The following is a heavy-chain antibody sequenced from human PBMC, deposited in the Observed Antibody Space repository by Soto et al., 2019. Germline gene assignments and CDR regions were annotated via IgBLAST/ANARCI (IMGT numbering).Heavy chain of an antibody. V-gene: IGHV3-23*01. CDR3: AKEKDYDYVWGSSRHTSDY. Sequence: GGSLRLSCAASGFTFSGYAMSWVRQAPGKGLEWVSGLSGSGGTLYADSVKGRFTISRDNSKNTLYLQMNSLRAEDAAIYYCAKEKDYDYVWGSSRHTSDYWGQGTLVTVSS. J-gene: IGHJ4*02. D-gene: IGHD3-16*02. CDR1: GFTFSGYA. CDR2: LSGSGGT.